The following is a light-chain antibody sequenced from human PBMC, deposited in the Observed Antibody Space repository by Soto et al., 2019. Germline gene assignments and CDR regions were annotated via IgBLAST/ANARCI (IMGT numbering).Light chain of an antibody. J-gene: IGKJ2*01. CDR3: QQSNNWPYT. V-gene: IGKV3-15*01. CDR1: QSVSTN. Sequence: EIVLTQSPGTLSVSPGERANLSCRASQSVSTNLAWFQQKPGQAPRLLIYGASTRAPGIPARFSGSGSGTEFTLTINSLQSEDLAVYYCQQSNNWPYTFGQGTKLEV. CDR2: GAS.